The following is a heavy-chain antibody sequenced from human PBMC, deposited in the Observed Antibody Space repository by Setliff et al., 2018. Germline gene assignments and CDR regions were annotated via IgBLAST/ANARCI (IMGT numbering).Heavy chain of an antibody. CDR3: ARGRYWFAPNWFDP. CDR1: GYTFTSYA. V-gene: IGHV7-4-1*02. J-gene: IGHJ5*02. CDR2: INTNTGNP. Sequence: GASVKVSCKASGYTFTSYAMNWVRQAPGQGLEWMGWINTNTGNPTYAQGFTGRFVFSLDTSVSTAYLQISSLKAEDTAVYYCARGRYWFAPNWFDPWGQGTLVTVSS. D-gene: IGHD2-21*01.